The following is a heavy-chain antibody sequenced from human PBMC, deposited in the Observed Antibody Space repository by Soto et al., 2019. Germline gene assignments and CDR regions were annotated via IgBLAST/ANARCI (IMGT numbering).Heavy chain of an antibody. Sequence: SETLSLTCTVSGGSISSGGYYWSWIRQHPGTGLEWIGHISYSGSTYYNTSLKSRVTISVDTSKNQFSLKLSSVTAADTAVYYCARTKRWLQWNDAFDIWGQGTMVTVSS. J-gene: IGHJ3*02. CDR3: ARTKRWLQWNDAFDI. V-gene: IGHV4-30-4*01. CDR2: ISYSGST. CDR1: GGSISSGGYY. D-gene: IGHD5-12*01.